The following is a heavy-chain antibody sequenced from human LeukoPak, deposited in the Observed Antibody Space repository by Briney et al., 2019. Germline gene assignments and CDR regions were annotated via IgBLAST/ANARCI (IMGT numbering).Heavy chain of an antibody. V-gene: IGHV1-69*04. CDR2: IIPILGIA. J-gene: IGHJ4*02. CDR1: GGTFSSYA. D-gene: IGHD6-6*01. CDR3: ARELDRYYFDY. Sequence: VASVKVSCKASGGTFSSYAISWLRQAPGQGLEWMGRIIPILGIANYAQKFQGRVTITADKSTSTAYMELSSLRSEDTAVYYCARELDRYYFDYWGQGTLVTVSS.